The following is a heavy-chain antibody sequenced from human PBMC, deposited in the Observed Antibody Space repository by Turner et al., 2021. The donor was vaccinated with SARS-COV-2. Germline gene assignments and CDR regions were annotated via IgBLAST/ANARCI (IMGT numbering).Heavy chain of an antibody. CDR3: ARDQYYDSRGYYFFRASYFDL. V-gene: IGHV3-48*03. Sequence: EVQLVESGGDLVQPGGSLRLSCAASGFTFRSYEMNWVRQAPGKGLEWVSYISSSGSTIYYADSVKGRFTISRDNAKNSLYLQMNSLRAEDTAVYYCARDQYYDSRGYYFFRASYFDLWGRGTLVTVSS. J-gene: IGHJ2*01. D-gene: IGHD3-22*01. CDR1: GFTFRSYE. CDR2: ISSSGSTI.